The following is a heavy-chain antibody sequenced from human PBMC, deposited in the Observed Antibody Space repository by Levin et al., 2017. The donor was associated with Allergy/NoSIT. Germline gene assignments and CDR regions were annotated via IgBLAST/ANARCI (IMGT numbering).Heavy chain of an antibody. J-gene: IGHJ1*01. CDR2: ISAYTGNT. V-gene: IGHV1-18*01. D-gene: IGHD3-22*01. Sequence: GESLKISCKASGFPFSNFGFSWVRRAPGQGLEWVGWISAYTGNTNFAEKFQDRVTMTTDTLTNTSYLELRRLTSDDTAVYYCARDDYDSVGQRAEFSHHWGQGTLITVS. CDR3: ARDDYDSVGQRAEFSHH. CDR1: GFPFSNFG.